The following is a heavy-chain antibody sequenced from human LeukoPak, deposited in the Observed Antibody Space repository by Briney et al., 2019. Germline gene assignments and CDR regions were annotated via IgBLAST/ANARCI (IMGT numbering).Heavy chain of an antibody. Sequence: SETLSLTCTVSGGSISSYYWSWIRQPPGKGLEWIGYIYYSGSTNYNPSLKSRVTISVDTSKNQFSLKLSSVTAADTAVYYCARASGARSIWYYWGQGTLVTVSS. CDR3: ARASGARSIWYY. J-gene: IGHJ4*02. V-gene: IGHV4-59*01. D-gene: IGHD6-13*01. CDR1: GGSISSYY. CDR2: IYYSGST.